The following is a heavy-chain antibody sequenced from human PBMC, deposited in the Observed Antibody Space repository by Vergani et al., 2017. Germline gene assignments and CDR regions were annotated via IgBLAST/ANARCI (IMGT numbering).Heavy chain of an antibody. Sequence: VQSGDEVKKPGASVKVSCKASGFTFTSSAMQWVRQARGQRLEWIGWIVVGSGNTNYAQKFQERVTITRDMSTSTAYMELSSLRSEDTAVYYCAADHTYYDSSGYPRGNWYFDLWGRGTLVTVSS. CDR1: GFTFTSSA. CDR3: AADHTYYDSSGYPRGNWYFDL. J-gene: IGHJ2*01. V-gene: IGHV1-58*02. D-gene: IGHD3-22*01. CDR2: IVVGSGNT.